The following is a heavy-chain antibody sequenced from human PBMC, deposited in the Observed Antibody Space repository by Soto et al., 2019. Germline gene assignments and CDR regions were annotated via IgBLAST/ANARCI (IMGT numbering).Heavy chain of an antibody. CDR1: GYNFITDW. V-gene: IGHV5-10-1*01. Sequence: GESLKISCKGSGYNFITDWISWVRQMPGKGLEWMGRIDPTDSYTKYSPSFEGHVTISADRSISTAYLQWSSLKASDSAVYYCARPRVMQQLPLGDYYYGMDVWGQGTTVTVSS. D-gene: IGHD6-13*01. J-gene: IGHJ6*02. CDR2: IDPTDSYT. CDR3: ARPRVMQQLPLGDYYYGMDV.